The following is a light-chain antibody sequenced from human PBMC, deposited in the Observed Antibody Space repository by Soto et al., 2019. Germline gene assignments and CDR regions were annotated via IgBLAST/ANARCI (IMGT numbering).Light chain of an antibody. Sequence: IVLTESPGTLSLSPGERATLSCRASQSVANNYLAWYQQKPGQAPRFLIYDASSRATGIPDRFSGSGSGTDFTLTISRLEPEDFAVYYCEQYGSRPLTFGGGTKVEIK. CDR3: EQYGSRPLT. V-gene: IGKV3-20*01. CDR1: QSVANNY. CDR2: DAS. J-gene: IGKJ4*01.